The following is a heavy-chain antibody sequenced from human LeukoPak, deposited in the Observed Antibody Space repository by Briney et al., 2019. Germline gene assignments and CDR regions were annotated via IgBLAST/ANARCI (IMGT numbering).Heavy chain of an antibody. D-gene: IGHD6-6*01. J-gene: IGHJ4*02. Sequence: GRSLRLTCAASGFTFSSYAMHWVRQAPGKGLEWVAVISYDGSNKYYADSVKGRFTISRDNSKNTLYLQMNSLRAEDTAVYYCAREYSSSSWLDYWGQGTLVTVSS. V-gene: IGHV3-30-3*01. CDR3: AREYSSSSWLDY. CDR2: ISYDGSNK. CDR1: GFTFSSYA.